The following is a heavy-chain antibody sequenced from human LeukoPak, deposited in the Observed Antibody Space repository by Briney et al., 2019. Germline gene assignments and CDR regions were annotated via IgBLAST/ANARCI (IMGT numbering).Heavy chain of an antibody. Sequence: GGSLRLSRAASEFTFSTFWMSWVRQAPGKGLEWVANIKADGSVKHYVDSVEGRFSISRDNARSSLYLQMNSLRAEDTAVYYCVRASDYQRNSGGLYAHYDALDIWGHGTMVTVSS. J-gene: IGHJ3*02. CDR2: IKADGSVK. CDR1: EFTFSTFW. D-gene: IGHD2-21*01. CDR3: VRASDYQRNSGGLYAHYDALDI. V-gene: IGHV3-7*01.